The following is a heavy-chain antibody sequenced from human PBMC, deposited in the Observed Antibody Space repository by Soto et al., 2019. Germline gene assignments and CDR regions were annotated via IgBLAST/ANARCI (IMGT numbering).Heavy chain of an antibody. Sequence: QVQLQESGPGLVKPSQTLSLTCTVSGGSISSGDYYWSWIRQPPGKGLEWIGYIYYSGSTYYNPSPKSRVTISVDTSKNQFSLKLSSVTAADTAVYYCAREIGRGKIDYDFWKNWFDPWGQGTLVTVSS. D-gene: IGHD3-3*01. CDR3: AREIGRGKIDYDFWKNWFDP. CDR1: GGSISSGDYY. V-gene: IGHV4-30-4*01. CDR2: IYYSGST. J-gene: IGHJ5*02.